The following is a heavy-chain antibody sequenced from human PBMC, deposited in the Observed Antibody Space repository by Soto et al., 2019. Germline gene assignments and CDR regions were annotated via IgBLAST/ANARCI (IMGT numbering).Heavy chain of an antibody. V-gene: IGHV1-46*01. J-gene: IGHJ4*02. CDR1: GYIFTHYY. D-gene: IGHD2-2*01. CDR3: ARKPDYCTSTTCYSLGC. Sequence: QVQLVQSGAEVKKPGASVKVSCEASGYIFTHYYVYWVRQAPGQGLEWMGMINPSDGSTSYAQKFQGRVTMTRDTSTSTVYMELSSLRSEDTAVYYCARKPDYCTSTTCYSLGCWGQGTLVTVSS. CDR2: INPSDGST.